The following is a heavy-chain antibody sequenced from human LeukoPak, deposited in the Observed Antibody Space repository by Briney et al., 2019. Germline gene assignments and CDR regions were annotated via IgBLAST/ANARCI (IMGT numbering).Heavy chain of an antibody. D-gene: IGHD3-22*01. CDR3: AKDKGSFYDSSGYYNFDY. CDR1: GFTFSSYW. CDR2: INSDGSIT. Sequence: GGSLRLSCAASGFTFSSYWMHWVRQAPGKGLVWVSRINSDGSITSYADSVKGRFTISRDNSKNTLYLQMNSLRAEDTAVYYCAKDKGSFYDSSGYYNFDYWGQGTLVTVSS. V-gene: IGHV3-74*01. J-gene: IGHJ4*02.